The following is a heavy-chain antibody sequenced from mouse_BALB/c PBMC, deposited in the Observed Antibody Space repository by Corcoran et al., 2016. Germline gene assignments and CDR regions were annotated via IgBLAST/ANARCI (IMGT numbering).Heavy chain of an antibody. CDR2: IDPANGNT. CDR3: ARTGTYFDY. Sequence: EVQLQQSGAELVKPGASVKLSCTASGFNINDTYMHWVKQRPEQGLEWIGRIDPANGNTKYDPKFQGKATITADTSSNTAYLQLSSLTSEDTAVYYCARTGTYFDYWGQGTTLTVSS. CDR1: GFNINDTY. V-gene: IGHV14-3*02. D-gene: IGHD4-1*01. J-gene: IGHJ2*01.